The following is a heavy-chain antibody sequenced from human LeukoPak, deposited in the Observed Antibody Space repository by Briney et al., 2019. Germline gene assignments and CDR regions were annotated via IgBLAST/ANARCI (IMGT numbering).Heavy chain of an antibody. CDR2: IYYTGT. Sequence: PSETLYLTCTVSGGSVSDYYWSWIRQSPGKGLEWIGYIYYTGTSYNPSLKSRVTISADTSKNQFSLNLSSVTAADTAVYYCASRKLGNDYWGQGTLVTVSS. CDR3: ASRKLGNDY. V-gene: IGHV4-59*02. D-gene: IGHD7-27*01. J-gene: IGHJ4*02. CDR1: GGSVSDYY.